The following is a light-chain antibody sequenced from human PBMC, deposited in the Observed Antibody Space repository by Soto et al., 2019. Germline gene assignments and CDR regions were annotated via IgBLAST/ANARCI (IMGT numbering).Light chain of an antibody. CDR3: SSYTSSSTVL. CDR2: DVS. V-gene: IGLV2-14*01. CDR1: SSDVGGYNY. Sequence: QSALTQPASVSGSPGQSITISCTGTSSDVGGYNYVSWYQQHPGKAPKLMIYDVSNRPSGVSNRFSASKSGNTASLTISGHEAEDEADYYCSSYTSSSTVLFGGGTKLTVL. J-gene: IGLJ2*01.